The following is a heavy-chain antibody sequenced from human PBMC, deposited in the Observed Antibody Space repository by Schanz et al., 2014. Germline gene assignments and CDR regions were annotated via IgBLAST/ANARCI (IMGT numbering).Heavy chain of an antibody. CDR2: IVPIAGIT. Sequence: QVHLVQSGAEVKKPGSSVKVSCKASGGTFSSDTFSWVRQAPGQGLEWMGRIVPIAGITNYADSVKGRMTVSRDTSKNALFLQMNNLRAEDTAVYYCASPPISVAGRLADYWGQGILVAVSS. D-gene: IGHD6-19*01. J-gene: IGHJ4*02. CDR3: ASPPISVAGRLADY. V-gene: IGHV1-69*02. CDR1: GGTFSSDT.